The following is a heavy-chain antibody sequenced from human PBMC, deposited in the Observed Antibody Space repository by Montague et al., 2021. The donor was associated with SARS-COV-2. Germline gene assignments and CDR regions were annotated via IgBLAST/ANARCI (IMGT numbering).Heavy chain of an antibody. CDR3: AKASRGYGGDFDS. Sequence: SETLSLTCAVYGGSFSGYYWNWIRQPPGKGLEWIGEINHSGSTYYNPSLKSRVTMSVDTSKNQFSLKLSSVTAADTAVYYCAKASRGYGGDFDSWGQGTLVIVSS. V-gene: IGHV4-34*01. CDR1: GGSFSGYY. CDR2: INHSGST. J-gene: IGHJ4*02. D-gene: IGHD4-23*01.